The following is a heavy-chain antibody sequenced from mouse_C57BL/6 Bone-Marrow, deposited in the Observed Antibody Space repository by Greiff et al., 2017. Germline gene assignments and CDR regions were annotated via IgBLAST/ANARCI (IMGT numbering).Heavy chain of an antibody. CDR1: GFSLTSYG. J-gene: IGHJ4*01. Sequence: VQLQQSGPGLVQPSHSLSITCTVSGFSLTSYGVHWVRQSPGKGLEWLGVIWRGGSTDYNAAFMSRLRITKDNSKSQVFFKMNSLQADDTAIYYCAKGKGYAIDYWGQGTSVTVSA. CDR3: AKGKGYAIDY. V-gene: IGHV2-5*01. CDR2: IWRGGST.